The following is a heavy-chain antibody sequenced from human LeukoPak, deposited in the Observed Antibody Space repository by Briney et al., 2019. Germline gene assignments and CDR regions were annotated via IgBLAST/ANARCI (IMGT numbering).Heavy chain of an antibody. CDR3: ARGGYFGSGSYLDY. CDR1: GDYLSGYY. D-gene: IGHD3-10*01. J-gene: IGHJ4*02. Sequence: PSETLSLTCSVSGDYLSGYYWSWIRQPPGKRLEWIGYIYYGGTTKYNPSLRSRVTISLDTSKNQFSLKLSSVTAADTAVYYCARGGYFGSGSYLDYWGQGTLVSVSS. V-gene: IGHV4-59*01. CDR2: IYYGGTT.